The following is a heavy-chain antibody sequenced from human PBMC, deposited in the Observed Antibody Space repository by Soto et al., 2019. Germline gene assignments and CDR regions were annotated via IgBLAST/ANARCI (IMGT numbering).Heavy chain of an antibody. Sequence: PGGSLRLSCAASGFTFSSYAMSWVRQAPGKGLEWVSAISGSGGSTYYADSVKGRFTISRDNSKNTLYLQMNSLRAEDTAVYYCAKVQGSGYSYGLGYYYYGMDVWGQGTTVTV. CDR1: GFTFSSYA. CDR2: ISGSGGST. V-gene: IGHV3-23*01. J-gene: IGHJ6*02. CDR3: AKVQGSGYSYGLGYYYYGMDV. D-gene: IGHD5-18*01.